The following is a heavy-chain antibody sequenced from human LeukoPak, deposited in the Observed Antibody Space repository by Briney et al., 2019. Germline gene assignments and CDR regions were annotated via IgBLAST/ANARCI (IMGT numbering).Heavy chain of an antibody. Sequence: ASVKVSCKASGYTFTSYYMHWVRQAPGQGLEWMGIINPSGGSTTYAQKFQRRVTMTSDTSTRTVYIELSSLRSENTAVYYCARAIDFWSGLYYFDYWGQGTLVTVSS. CDR3: ARAIDFWSGLYYFDY. J-gene: IGHJ4*02. D-gene: IGHD3-3*01. CDR2: INPSGGST. V-gene: IGHV1-46*01. CDR1: GYTFTSYY.